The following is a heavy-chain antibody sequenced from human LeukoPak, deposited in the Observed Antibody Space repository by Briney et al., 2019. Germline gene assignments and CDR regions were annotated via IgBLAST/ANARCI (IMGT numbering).Heavy chain of an antibody. Sequence: GSLRLSCPSSGFTLSSYAMSLVRQAPGHGLEWVAAISCSGGSTYYADSVKGRFTIYRDKSKNTLYLQMNSLRAEDTDVYYCAKDQGAMVIEFDYWGQGTLVTVSS. CDR3: AKDQGAMVIEFDY. D-gene: IGHD5-18*01. CDR1: GFTLSSYA. V-gene: IGHV3-23*01. J-gene: IGHJ4*02. CDR2: ISCSGGST.